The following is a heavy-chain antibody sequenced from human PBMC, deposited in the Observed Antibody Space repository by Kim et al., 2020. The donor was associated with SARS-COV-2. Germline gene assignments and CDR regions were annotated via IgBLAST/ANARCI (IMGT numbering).Heavy chain of an antibody. Sequence: GGSLRLSCEVSGFSLSRNSIHWFRQAPGKGLEWVAIMTYDGKNRYYADSVKGQFTVSRDDSKNTVILHMNSLRPEDTAVYYCTRGRDNLGNFDYWGQGTL. CDR2: MTYDGKNR. V-gene: IGHV3-30*03. D-gene: IGHD1-20*01. CDR3: TRGRDNLGNFDY. CDR1: GFSLSRNS. J-gene: IGHJ4*02.